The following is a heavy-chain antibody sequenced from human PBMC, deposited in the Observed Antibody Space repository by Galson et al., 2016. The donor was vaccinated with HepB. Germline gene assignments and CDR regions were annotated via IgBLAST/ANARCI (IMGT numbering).Heavy chain of an antibody. J-gene: IGHJ4*02. V-gene: IGHV3-7*01. CDR3: ARPVSADEGLGN. Sequence: SLRLSCAASGFTFTNYWMTWVRQAPGKGLEWVANIKEDGTEKCYADSVKGRLTISRDNARNSLYLQMNSLRPEDTATYYCARPVSADEGLGNWGQGTLVTVSS. CDR2: IKEDGTEK. CDR1: GFTFTNYW. D-gene: IGHD2-8*01.